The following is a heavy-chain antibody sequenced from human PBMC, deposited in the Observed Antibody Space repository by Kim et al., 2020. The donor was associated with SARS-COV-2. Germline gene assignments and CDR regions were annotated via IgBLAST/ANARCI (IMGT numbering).Heavy chain of an antibody. D-gene: IGHD6-13*01. CDR1: GGTFSSYA. CDR3: ARDGKAAACTEKNYYYYGMDV. V-gene: IGHV1-69*04. Sequence: SVKVSCKASGGTFSSYAISWVRQAPGQGLEWMGRIIPILGIANYAQKFQGRVTITADKSTSTAYMELSSLRSEDTAVYYCARDGKAAACTEKNYYYYGMDVWGQGTTVTVSS. CDR2: IIPILGIA. J-gene: IGHJ6*02.